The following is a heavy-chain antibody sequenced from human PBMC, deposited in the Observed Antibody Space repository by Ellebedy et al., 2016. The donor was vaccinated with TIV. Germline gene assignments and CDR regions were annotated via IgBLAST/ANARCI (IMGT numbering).Heavy chain of an antibody. Sequence: SVKVSXXASGGTFSSYAISWVRQAPGQGLEWMGGIIPIFGTANYAQKFQGRVTITADESTSTAYMELSSLRSEDTAVYYCARFPGSAFDIWGQGTMVTVSS. J-gene: IGHJ3*02. CDR2: IIPIFGTA. CDR3: ARFPGSAFDI. CDR1: GGTFSSYA. V-gene: IGHV1-69*13. D-gene: IGHD3-10*01.